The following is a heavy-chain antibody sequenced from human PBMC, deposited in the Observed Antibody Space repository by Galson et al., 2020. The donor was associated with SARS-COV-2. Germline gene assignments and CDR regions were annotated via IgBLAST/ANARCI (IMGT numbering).Heavy chain of an antibody. Sequence: SETLSLTCTVSGGSISSYYWSWIRQPPGKGLEWIGYIYYSGSTNYNPSLKSRVTISVDTSKNQFSLKLSSVTAADTAVYYCARDGLGYCSGGSCYRHYYYYYGMDVWGQGTTVTVSS. CDR1: GGSISSYY. CDR2: IYYSGST. J-gene: IGHJ6*02. CDR3: ARDGLGYCSGGSCYRHYYYYYGMDV. V-gene: IGHV4-59*01. D-gene: IGHD2-15*01.